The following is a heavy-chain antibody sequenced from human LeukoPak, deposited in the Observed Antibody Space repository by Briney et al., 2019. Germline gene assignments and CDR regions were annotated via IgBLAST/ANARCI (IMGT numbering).Heavy chain of an antibody. V-gene: IGHV4-4*07. CDR2: VSDTGRA. CDR1: GGSITGYY. Sequence: SETLSLTCTVSGGSITGYYWTWIRQPAGKGLEWIGRVSDTGRAYYNPSLERRVTISLDTSDNRFSLKVTSVTAADTAVYYCARGTDITPISGYYSFVYWGQGTLVSVSS. CDR3: ARGTDITPISGYYSFVY. D-gene: IGHD5-12*01. J-gene: IGHJ4*02.